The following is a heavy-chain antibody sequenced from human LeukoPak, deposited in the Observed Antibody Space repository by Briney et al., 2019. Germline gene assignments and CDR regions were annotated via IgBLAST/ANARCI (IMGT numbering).Heavy chain of an antibody. V-gene: IGHV4-4*02. D-gene: IGHD5-18*01. CDR2: IYHSGSA. CDR3: ANKRNTAPYYFDY. Sequence: GSLRLSCAASGFTFSSYAMSWVRQAPGKGLEWIGEIYHSGSANYNPSLKSRVTISVDKSKNQFSLKLSSVTAADTAVYYCANKRNTAPYYFDYWGQGSLVTVSS. J-gene: IGHJ4*02. CDR1: GFTFSSYAM.